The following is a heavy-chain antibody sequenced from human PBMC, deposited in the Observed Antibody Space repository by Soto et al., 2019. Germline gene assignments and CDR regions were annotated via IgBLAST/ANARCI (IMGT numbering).Heavy chain of an antibody. CDR2: IDPSDSYT. Sequence: PGESLKISCKGSGYSFTSYWISWVRQMPGKGLEWMGRIDPSDSYTNYSPSFQGHVTISADKSISTAYLQWSSLKASDTAMYYCARHKADKYDYVWGSYRYYYYYYGMDVWSQGTTGTAP. D-gene: IGHD3-16*02. V-gene: IGHV5-10-1*01. CDR1: GYSFTSYW. J-gene: IGHJ6*02. CDR3: ARHKADKYDYVWGSYRYYYYYYGMDV.